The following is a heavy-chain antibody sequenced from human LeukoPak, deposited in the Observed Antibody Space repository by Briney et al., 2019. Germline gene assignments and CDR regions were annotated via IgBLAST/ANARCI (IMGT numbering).Heavy chain of an antibody. V-gene: IGHV1-18*01. D-gene: IGHD2/OR15-2a*01. CDR3: ARGLRIFPEFDY. J-gene: IGHJ4*02. CDR1: GYTFTSYG. CDR2: ISAYNGNT. Sequence: ASVKVSCKASGYTFTSYGISWVRQAPGQGLAWMGWISAYNGNTNYAQKLQGRVTMTTDTPTTTAYMELRSLRSDDTAVYYCARGLRIFPEFDYWGQGTLVTVSS.